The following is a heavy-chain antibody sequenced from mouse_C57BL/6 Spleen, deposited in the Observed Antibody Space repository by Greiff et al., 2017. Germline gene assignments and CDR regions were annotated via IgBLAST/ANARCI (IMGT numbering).Heavy chain of an antibody. CDR2: IHPNSGST. Sequence: QVQLQQPGAELVKSGASVKLSCKASGSTFTSYWMHWVKQRPGKVLEWIGMIHPNSGSTNYNEKFKSKATLTVYKSSSTAYMQLSSLTSEDSAVYYCASKQLGTYWGQVTLVTVSA. V-gene: IGHV1-64*01. CDR1: GSTFTSYW. D-gene: IGHD3-1*01. J-gene: IGHJ3*01. CDR3: ASKQLGTY.